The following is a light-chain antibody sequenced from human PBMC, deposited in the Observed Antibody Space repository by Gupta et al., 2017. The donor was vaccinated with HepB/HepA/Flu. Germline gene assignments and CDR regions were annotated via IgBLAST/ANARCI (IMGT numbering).Light chain of an antibody. V-gene: IGKV4-1*01. CDR3: LQDANTPLT. CDR1: PSRLYNANDKNY. CDR2: WDS. J-gene: IGKJ4*01. Sequence: DSVMTQSPYSLTVSLGGRATITCKSSPSRLYNANDKNYLVWYQQKPGQPPTLLFYWDSTRDSGVPDRFSGSGSGTDFTLTISSLQAEDVAVYYCLQDANTPLTFGRGTKVEIK.